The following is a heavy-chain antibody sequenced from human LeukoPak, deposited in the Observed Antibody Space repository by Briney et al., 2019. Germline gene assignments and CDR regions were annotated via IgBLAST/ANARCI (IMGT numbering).Heavy chain of an antibody. J-gene: IGHJ4*02. D-gene: IGHD6-19*01. Sequence: PSETLSLTCTVSGGSISSGSYYWGWIRQPPGKGLEWIGSIYYSGSTYYNPSLKSRVTISVDTSKNQFSLKLSSVTAADTAVYYCARGSYSSGRYYWGQGTLVTVSS. CDR3: ARGSYSSGRYY. CDR2: IYYSGST. V-gene: IGHV4-39*07. CDR1: GGSISSGSYY.